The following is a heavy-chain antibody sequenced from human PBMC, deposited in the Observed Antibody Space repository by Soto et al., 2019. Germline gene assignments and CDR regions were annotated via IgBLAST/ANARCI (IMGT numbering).Heavy chain of an antibody. CDR1: GYTFTSYA. D-gene: IGHD4-17*01. Sequence: QVQLVQSGAEEKKPGASVKVSCKASGYTFTSYAMHWVRQAPGQRLEWMGWINAGNGNTKYSQKFQGRVTITRDTSASTAYMELSSLRSEDTAVYYCARDWGDYLPMDVWGQGTTVTVSS. CDR2: INAGNGNT. V-gene: IGHV1-3*05. CDR3: ARDWGDYLPMDV. J-gene: IGHJ6*02.